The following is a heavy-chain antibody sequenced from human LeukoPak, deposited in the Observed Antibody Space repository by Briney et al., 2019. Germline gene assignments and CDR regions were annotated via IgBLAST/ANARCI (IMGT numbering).Heavy chain of an antibody. Sequence: SETLSLTCAVSGGSISSGGYYWSWTRQPPGKGLEWIGEINHSGSTNYNPSLKSRVTISVDTSKNQFSLKLSSVTAADTAVYYCARAASRSLTMVRDDAFDIWGQGTMVTVSS. V-gene: IGHV4-34*01. J-gene: IGHJ3*02. D-gene: IGHD3-10*01. CDR3: ARAASRSLTMVRDDAFDI. CDR1: GGSISSGGYY. CDR2: INHSGST.